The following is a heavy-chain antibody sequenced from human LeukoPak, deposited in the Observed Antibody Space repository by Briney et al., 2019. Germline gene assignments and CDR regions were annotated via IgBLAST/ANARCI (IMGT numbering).Heavy chain of an antibody. CDR2: IYHSGSSS. D-gene: IGHD4-17*01. V-gene: IGHV4-4*02. CDR3: ARDPVGRDYATVRYFDL. J-gene: IGHJ2*01. CDR1: GGSISSSNW. Sequence: PSETLSLTCAVSGGSISSSNWWTWVRQPPGKGLEWIGEIYHSGSSSNYNPSLKSRVTISVDTSKNQFSLKLSSVTAADTAVYYCARDPVGRDYATVRYFDLWGRGTLVTVSS.